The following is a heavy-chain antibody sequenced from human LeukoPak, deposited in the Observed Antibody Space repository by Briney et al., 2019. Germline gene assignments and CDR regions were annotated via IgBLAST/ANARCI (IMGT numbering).Heavy chain of an antibody. Sequence: GGSLRLSCTVSGFTFGDYEMTWVRQAPGKGLEWVSSISSSSSYIYYADSVKGRFTISRGNAKNSLYLQMNSLRAEDTAVYYCARDYSSSWYGGVFDVGNYYYYMDVWGKGTTVTVSS. CDR1: GFTFGDYE. D-gene: IGHD6-13*01. J-gene: IGHJ6*03. CDR3: ARDYSSSWYGGVFDVGNYYYYMDV. CDR2: ISSSSSYI. V-gene: IGHV3-21*01.